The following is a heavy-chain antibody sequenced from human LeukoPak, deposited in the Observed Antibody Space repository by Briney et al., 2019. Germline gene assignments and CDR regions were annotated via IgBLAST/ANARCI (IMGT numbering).Heavy chain of an antibody. CDR2: ISTDNGNT. V-gene: IGHV1-18*04. CDR1: GYSFTSYG. CDR3: ARGYSYGYGPLDY. D-gene: IGHD5-18*01. Sequence: GASVKVSCKTSGYSFTSYGINWVRQAPGQGLEWMGWISTDNGNTDYAQNLQGRVTMTTDTSTSAAYMELRSLRSDDTAVYYCARGYSYGYGPLDYWGQGTRVTVSS. J-gene: IGHJ4*02.